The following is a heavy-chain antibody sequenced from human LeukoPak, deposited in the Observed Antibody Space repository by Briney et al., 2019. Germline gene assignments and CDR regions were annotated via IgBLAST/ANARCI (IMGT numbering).Heavy chain of an antibody. J-gene: IGHJ4*02. D-gene: IGHD1-26*01. V-gene: IGHV3-23*01. CDR2: ISGSGGST. Sequence: GGSLRLSCAASGFTFSSYAMSWVRQAPGKGLEWVSAISGSGGSTYYADSVKGRFTISRDSSKNTLYLQMNSLRAEDTAVYYCAKDRAYSGSYFDYWGQGTLVTVSS. CDR3: AKDRAYSGSYFDY. CDR1: GFTFSSYA.